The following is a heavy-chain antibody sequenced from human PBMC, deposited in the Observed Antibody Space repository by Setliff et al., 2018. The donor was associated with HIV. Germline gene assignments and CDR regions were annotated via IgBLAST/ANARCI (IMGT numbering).Heavy chain of an antibody. CDR1: GFTFGDYA. V-gene: IGHV3-30*02. Sequence: GGSLRLSCTASGFTFGDYAMAWIRQAPGKGLEWVAFIRYDGSQKYYVDSVKGRFTISRDNSKNTLYLQMNSLRAEDTAVYYCAKTLPTLYPPHDYYFAMDVWGQGTTVTVS. D-gene: IGHD2-15*01. J-gene: IGHJ6*02. CDR3: AKTLPTLYPPHDYYFAMDV. CDR2: IRYDGSQK.